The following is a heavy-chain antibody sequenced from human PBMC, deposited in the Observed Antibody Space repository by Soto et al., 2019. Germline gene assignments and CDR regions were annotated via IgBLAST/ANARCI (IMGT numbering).Heavy chain of an antibody. Sequence: QVQLVESGGGVVQPGRSLRLSCAASGFTFSSYGMHWVRQAPGKGLEWVAVIWYDGSNKYYADSVKGRFTISRDKSKNTLYLQMNSLRAEDTAVYYCARDQEANYYYYGMDVWGQGTTVTVSS. CDR3: ARDQEANYYYYGMDV. CDR2: IWYDGSNK. CDR1: GFTFSSYG. D-gene: IGHD1-26*01. J-gene: IGHJ6*02. V-gene: IGHV3-33*01.